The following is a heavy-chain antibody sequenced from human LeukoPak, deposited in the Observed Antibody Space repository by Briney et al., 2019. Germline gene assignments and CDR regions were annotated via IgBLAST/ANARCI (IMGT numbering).Heavy chain of an antibody. J-gene: IGHJ4*02. CDR1: GFSFTTYW. CDR3: ARGPRGGNWNEALDY. V-gene: IGHV5-51*01. Sequence: GESLKISCKASGFSFTTYWIGWVRQMPGKGLEWMGMFYPGDSDTRKSPSFQGQVTLSADKSITTAYLQWSSLKASDTAKYYCARGPRGGNWNEALDYWGQGTLVTVSS. D-gene: IGHD1-1*01. CDR2: FYPGDSDT.